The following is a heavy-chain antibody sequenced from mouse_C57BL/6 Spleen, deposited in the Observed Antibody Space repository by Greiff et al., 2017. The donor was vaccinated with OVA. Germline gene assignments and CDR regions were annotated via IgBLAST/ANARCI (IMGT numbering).Heavy chain of an antibody. CDR2: ISRGSSTI. Sequence: EVKLMESGGGLVKPGGSLKLSCAASGFTFSDYGMHWVRQAPEKGLEWVAYISRGSSTIYYADTVKGRFTISRDNATNTLFLQMTSLRSEDTAMYYCAREDSYYSYAMDYWGQGTSVTVSS. D-gene: IGHD2-12*01. CDR3: AREDSYYSYAMDY. J-gene: IGHJ4*01. CDR1: GFTFSDYG. V-gene: IGHV5-17*01.